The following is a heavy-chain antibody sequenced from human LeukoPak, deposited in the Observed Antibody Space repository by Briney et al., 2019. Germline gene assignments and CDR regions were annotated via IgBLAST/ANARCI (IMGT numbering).Heavy chain of an antibody. D-gene: IGHD2-15*01. Sequence: GESLKISCKGSGYSFTSYWIGWVRQMPGKGLEWMGIIYPGDSDTRYSPSLQGQVTISADKSISTAYLQWSSLKASDTAMYYCARRRYCSGGSCYSDWFDPWGQGTLVTVSS. J-gene: IGHJ5*02. CDR3: ARRRYCSGGSCYSDWFDP. CDR2: IYPGDSDT. CDR1: GYSFTSYW. V-gene: IGHV5-51*01.